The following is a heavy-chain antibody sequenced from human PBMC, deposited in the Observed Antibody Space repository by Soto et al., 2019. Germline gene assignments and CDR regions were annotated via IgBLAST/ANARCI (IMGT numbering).Heavy chain of an antibody. CDR3: SRGYYYDSSGLAPFDY. V-gene: IGHV1-2*02. CDR2: INTNSGGT. J-gene: IGHJ4*02. D-gene: IGHD3-22*01. Sequence: ASVKVSCKTSGYTFTGYYLHWVRQAPGQGREWMEWINTNSGGTNYAKKFQGRVTMTRDTSISTAYMELSRLRYDDTTVYYSSRGYYYDSSGLAPFDYWGQGTLVTVSS. CDR1: GYTFTGYY.